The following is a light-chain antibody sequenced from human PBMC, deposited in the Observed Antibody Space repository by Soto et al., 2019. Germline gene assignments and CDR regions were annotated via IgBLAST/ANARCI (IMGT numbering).Light chain of an antibody. CDR2: WND. V-gene: IGLV1-47*01. CDR1: SSNIGSNN. Sequence: QSVLTQPASASGTPGQRVTISCSGSSSNIGSNNVYWYQLLPGRAPKVVIYWNDERPSGVLYRFSCSKSGTSTALAISGLRSEDEADYYYGAWDARLSGYDFGSGTKLTVL. CDR3: GAWDARLSGYD. J-gene: IGLJ1*01.